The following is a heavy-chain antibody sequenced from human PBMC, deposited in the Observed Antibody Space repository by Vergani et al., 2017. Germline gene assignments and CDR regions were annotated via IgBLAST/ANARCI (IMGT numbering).Heavy chain of an antibody. V-gene: IGHV1-46*03. J-gene: IGHJ5*02. CDR1: GYTFTGSY. CDR3: AREGKSIAARRGGWFDP. CDR2: INPSGGST. D-gene: IGHD6-6*01. Sequence: QVQLVQSGAEVKKPGASVKVSCKASGYTFTGSYMHWVRQAPGQGLEWMGIINPSGGSTSYAQKFQGRVTMTRETSTSTVYMELSSLRSEDTAVYYCAREGKSIAARRGGWFDPWGQGTLVTVSS.